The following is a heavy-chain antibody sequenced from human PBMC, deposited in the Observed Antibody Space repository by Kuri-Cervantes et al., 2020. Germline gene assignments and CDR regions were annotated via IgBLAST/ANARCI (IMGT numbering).Heavy chain of an antibody. Sequence: ASVKVSCKASGYTFTRYAMHWVRQAPGQRLEWMGWINTGNGNTKYSQNFQGRVTINRDTFASTAYMELSSLRSEDTAVYYCARSPDSSDPIQTYYFDYWGQGTLVTVSS. CDR1: GYTFTRYA. D-gene: IGHD6-19*01. CDR2: INTGNGNT. CDR3: ARSPDSSDPIQTYYFDY. V-gene: IGHV1-3*04. J-gene: IGHJ4*02.